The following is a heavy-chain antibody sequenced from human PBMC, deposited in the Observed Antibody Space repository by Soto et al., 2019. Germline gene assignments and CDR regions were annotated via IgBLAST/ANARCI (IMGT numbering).Heavy chain of an antibody. V-gene: IGHV4-61*01. D-gene: IGHD3-16*02. J-gene: IGHJ4*02. CDR3: ARVLVSSVGDY. CDR1: GGSVSSGSYY. Sequence: QVQLQESGPGLVKPSETLSLTCTVSGGSVSSGSYYWSWIRQPPGKGLEWIGYIYYSGSTSSNPSLKSRRTRSVGTSKNQLALELSSVTAADTAVYYGARVLVSSVGDYWGQGTLVTVSS. CDR2: IYYSGST.